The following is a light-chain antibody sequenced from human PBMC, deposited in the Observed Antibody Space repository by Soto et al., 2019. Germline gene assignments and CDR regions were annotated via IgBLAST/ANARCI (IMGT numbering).Light chain of an antibody. J-gene: IGKJ4*01. CDR2: AAS. Sequence: IQMTQSPSSLSAYVGDRVTITCQASQDINSYLIWYQQKPGKVPKLLIYAASTLQSGVPSRFSGSGSGTDFTLTISCLQSEDFATYYCQQYYSYPLTFGGGTKVEIK. V-gene: IGKV1-8*01. CDR3: QQYYSYPLT. CDR1: QDINSY.